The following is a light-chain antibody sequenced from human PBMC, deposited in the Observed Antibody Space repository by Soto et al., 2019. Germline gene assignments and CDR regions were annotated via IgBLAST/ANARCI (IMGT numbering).Light chain of an antibody. Sequence: QCLLTQPPSSSGTHEQRVTISCSGSSSNIGSNTLNWYQQLPGSAPNLLIYSNNQRPSGIPDRFSGSKSGTSASLAISGLQSEDEADYYCAAWDDSPNGYVVGHGTKVTV. V-gene: IGLV1-44*01. CDR1: SSNIGSNT. J-gene: IGLJ1*01. CDR3: AAWDDSPNGYV. CDR2: SNN.